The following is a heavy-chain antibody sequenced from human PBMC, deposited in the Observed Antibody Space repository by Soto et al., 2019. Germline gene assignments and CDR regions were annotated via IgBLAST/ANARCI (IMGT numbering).Heavy chain of an antibody. CDR1: GYTFTSYY. Sequence: QVQLVQSGAEVRKPGASVRVSCEASGYTFTSYYVHWVRQAPGQGLEWMGVINPNGGGTIYAPKFQRRVTVATDTSTRTVNMELSSLRFEATAVYYCARDPISAHFPAYSSDPWGQGTLVTVSS. CDR3: ARDPISAHFPAYSSDP. D-gene: IGHD6-6*01. J-gene: IGHJ5*02. CDR2: INPNGGGT. V-gene: IGHV1-46*01.